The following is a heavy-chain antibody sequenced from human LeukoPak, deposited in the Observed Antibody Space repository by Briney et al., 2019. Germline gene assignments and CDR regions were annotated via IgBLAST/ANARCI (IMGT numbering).Heavy chain of an antibody. CDR3: ARTKYYFDSSDYFFFDP. J-gene: IGHJ5*02. Sequence: PSETLPLTCTVSYESISSSSHYWGWIRRPPGKGLEWIGSIDSGRNIHSNPSLDGRDTISVDTSKNQFSLKLSSVTAADTAVYYCARTKYYFDSSDYFFFDPWGQGILVIVSS. V-gene: IGHV4-39*01. CDR2: IDSGRNI. D-gene: IGHD3-22*01. CDR1: YESISSSSHY.